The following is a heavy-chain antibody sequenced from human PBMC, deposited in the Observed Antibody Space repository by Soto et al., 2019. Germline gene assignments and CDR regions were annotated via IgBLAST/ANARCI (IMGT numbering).Heavy chain of an antibody. CDR2: IKSKTDGGTT. Sequence: GGSLRLSCAASGFTFSNAWMSWVRQAPGKGLEWVGRIKSKTDGGTTDYAAPVKGRFTISRDDSKNTLYLQMNSLKTEDTAVYYCTTDSPYDFWSGYYFHWGQGTLVTVSS. CDR1: GFTFSNAW. J-gene: IGHJ4*02. V-gene: IGHV3-15*01. CDR3: TTDSPYDFWSGYYFH. D-gene: IGHD3-3*01.